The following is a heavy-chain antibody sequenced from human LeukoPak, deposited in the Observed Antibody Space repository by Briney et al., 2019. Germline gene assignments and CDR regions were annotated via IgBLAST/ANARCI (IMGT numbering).Heavy chain of an antibody. J-gene: IGHJ1*01. CDR1: GFTFSSYA. V-gene: IGHV3-23*01. CDR2: ISGSGGST. D-gene: IGHD4-17*01. Sequence: GGSLRLSCAASGFTFSSYATSWVRQAPGKGLEWVSAISGSGGSTYYADSVKGRFTISRDNSKNTLYLQMNSLRAEDTAVYYCAKANSPTPHGEYFQHWGQGTLVTVSS. CDR3: AKANSPTPHGEYFQH.